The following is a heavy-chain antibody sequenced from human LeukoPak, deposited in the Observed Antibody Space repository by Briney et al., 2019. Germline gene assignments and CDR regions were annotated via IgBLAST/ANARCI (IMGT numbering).Heavy chain of an antibody. D-gene: IGHD3-3*01. CDR1: GYSISSGYD. V-gene: IGHV4-38-2*02. CDR3: ARAFGALDV. J-gene: IGHJ6*02. CDR2: IYYRRTT. Sequence: SETLSLTCTVSGYSISSGYDWGWIRQPPGKGLEWIGSIYYRRTTYYNPSLKSRVTISVDTSKNQFSLKLSSVTAADTAVYYCARAFGALDVWGQGTTVTVSS.